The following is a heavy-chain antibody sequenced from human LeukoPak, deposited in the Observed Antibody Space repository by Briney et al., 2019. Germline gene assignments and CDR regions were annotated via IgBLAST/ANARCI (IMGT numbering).Heavy chain of an antibody. Sequence: GGSLRLSCAASGCAFSSYWMHWVRQAPGKGLVWVSRINSDGSSTNYADSVKGRFTISRDNAKNTLYLQMNSLRAEDTAVYYCAARYCTNAVCYLYWGQGTLVTVSS. J-gene: IGHJ4*02. CDR3: AARYCTNAVCYLY. D-gene: IGHD2-8*01. V-gene: IGHV3-74*01. CDR2: INSDGSST. CDR1: GCAFSSYW.